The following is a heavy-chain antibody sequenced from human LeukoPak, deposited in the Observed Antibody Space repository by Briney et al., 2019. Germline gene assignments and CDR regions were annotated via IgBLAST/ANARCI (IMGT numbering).Heavy chain of an antibody. V-gene: IGHV4-59*01. J-gene: IGHJ4*02. CDR1: GGSISSYY. Sequence: SETLSLTCTVSGGSISSYYWSWIRQSPGKGLEWIGYIYYRGNTNYNPSLKSRVTISVDTSKNQFSLKLSSVTAADTAVYYCARGPREKLWTRMFDYWGQGTLVTVSS. CDR2: IYYRGNT. CDR3: ARGPREKLWTRMFDY. D-gene: IGHD3-10*01.